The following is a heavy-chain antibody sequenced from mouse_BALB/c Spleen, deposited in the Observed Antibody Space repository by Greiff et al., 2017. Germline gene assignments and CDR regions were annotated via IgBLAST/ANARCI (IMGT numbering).Heavy chain of an antibody. J-gene: IGHJ4*01. Sequence: EVQLQQSGAELVKPGASVKLSCTASGFNIKDTYMHWVKQRPEQGLEWIGRIDTANGNTKYDPKFQGKATITADTSSNTAYLQLSSLTSEDTAVYYCARFPDGYYVPYAMDYWGQGTSVTVSS. CDR3: ARFPDGYYVPYAMDY. CDR2: IDTANGNT. CDR1: GFNIKDTY. D-gene: IGHD2-3*01. V-gene: IGHV14-3*02.